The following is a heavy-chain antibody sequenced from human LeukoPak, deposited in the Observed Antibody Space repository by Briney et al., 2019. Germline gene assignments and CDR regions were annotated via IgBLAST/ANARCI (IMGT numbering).Heavy chain of an antibody. D-gene: IGHD5-12*01. CDR2: IYHSGNT. J-gene: IGHJ4*02. CDR1: GYSISSGYY. CDR3: ARRYREFDY. Sequence: SETLSLTCTVSGYSISSGYYWGWIRQPPGKGLEWIGSIYHSGNTYYNPSLKSRVTISVDTSKNQFSLKLSSVTAADTAVYYCARRYREFDYWGQGTLVTVSS. V-gene: IGHV4-38-2*02.